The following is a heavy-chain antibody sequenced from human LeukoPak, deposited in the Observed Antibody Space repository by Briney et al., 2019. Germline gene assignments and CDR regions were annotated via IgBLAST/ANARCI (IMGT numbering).Heavy chain of an antibody. CDR3: ARDQGYTSEWLDY. J-gene: IGHJ4*02. V-gene: IGHV1-18*01. D-gene: IGHD6-19*01. CDR2: TSGFNGYT. CDR1: GNTFSNYG. Sequence: ASVKVSCKASGNTFSNYGISWVRQAPGQGLEWMGWTSGFNGYTRYAQNLQGRVTMTTDTSTSTAYMELRSLISDDTAVYYCARDQGYTSEWLDYWGQGTLVTVSS.